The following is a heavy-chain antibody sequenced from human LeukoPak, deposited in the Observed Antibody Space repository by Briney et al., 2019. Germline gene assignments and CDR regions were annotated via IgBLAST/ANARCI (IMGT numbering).Heavy chain of an antibody. CDR3: ARHYLPYVVGAPTP. D-gene: IGHD1-26*01. Sequence: ASVKVSCKASGYTFTSYGISWVRQAPGQGLEWMGWISAYNGNTNYAQKLQGRVTMTTDTSTSTAYMELRSLRSDDTAVYYCARHYLPYVVGAPTPWGQGTLVTVSS. V-gene: IGHV1-18*01. CDR1: GYTFTSYG. CDR2: ISAYNGNT. J-gene: IGHJ5*02.